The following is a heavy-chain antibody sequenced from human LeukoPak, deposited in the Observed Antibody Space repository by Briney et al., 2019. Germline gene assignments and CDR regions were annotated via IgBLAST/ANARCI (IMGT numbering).Heavy chain of an antibody. Sequence: HGGSLRLSCAASGFTFSSHAMSWVRPAPGKGLEWVSAISDSGDSTYYADSVKGRFTISRDSSKNTLYLQMSSLRAEDTSVYYCAKYAVVGTPFFDYWGQGTLVTISS. V-gene: IGHV3-23*01. CDR1: GFTFSSHA. J-gene: IGHJ4*02. CDR3: AKYAVVGTPFFDY. CDR2: ISDSGDST. D-gene: IGHD2-15*01.